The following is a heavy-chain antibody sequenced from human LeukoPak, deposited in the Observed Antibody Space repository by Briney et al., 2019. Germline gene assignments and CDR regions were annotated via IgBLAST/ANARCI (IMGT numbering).Heavy chain of an antibody. CDR3: ARRRGGFGEGEFDY. V-gene: IGHV4-4*08. CDR2: SHTGGSI. CDR1: GVSISGFY. J-gene: IGHJ4*02. Sequence: SETLSLNCTVSGVSISGFYWNWIRQPPRKGLEWVGYSHTGGSISSNPSLNSRVAFSMDTSKNQVSLRLNSVTATDTAVYYCARRRGGFGEGEFDYWGQGIRSPSPQ. D-gene: IGHD3-10*01.